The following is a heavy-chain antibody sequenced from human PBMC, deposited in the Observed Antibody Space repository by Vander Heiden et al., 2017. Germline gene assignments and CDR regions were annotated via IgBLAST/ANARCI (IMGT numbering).Heavy chain of an antibody. Sequence: EVQLLESGGGLIKPGGSRRLSCAASGFTLSSYAMSWVRQAPGKGLEWVSGFSGSRSYTYYADSVKGRFTISRDNSRNTLYLQMNSLRVGDTAVYYCAKEWGYSGYDPFDYWGQGTLVTVSS. V-gene: IGHV3-23*01. CDR1: GFTLSSYA. D-gene: IGHD5-12*01. J-gene: IGHJ4*02. CDR3: AKEWGYSGYDPFDY. CDR2: FSGSRSYT.